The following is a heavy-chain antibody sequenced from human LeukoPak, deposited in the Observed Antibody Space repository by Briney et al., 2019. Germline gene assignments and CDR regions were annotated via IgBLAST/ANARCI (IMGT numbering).Heavy chain of an antibody. CDR2: ISGGGGST. CDR1: GFTFSSYA. V-gene: IGHV3-23*01. J-gene: IGHJ4*02. D-gene: IGHD6-19*01. Sequence: PGGSLRLSCAASGFTFSSYAMSWVRQAPGKGLEWVSVISGGGGSTYYADSVKGRFTISRDNSKSTLYLQMDSLRAEDTAVYYFAKAGSSSGWRGIDYWGQGTLVTVSS. CDR3: AKAGSSSGWRGIDY.